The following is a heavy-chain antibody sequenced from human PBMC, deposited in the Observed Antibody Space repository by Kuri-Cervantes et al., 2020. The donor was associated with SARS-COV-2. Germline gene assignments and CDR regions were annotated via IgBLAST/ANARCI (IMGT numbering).Heavy chain of an antibody. CDR1: GFTFSSYS. CDR2: ISSNGNNK. D-gene: IGHD2-21*01. Sequence: GGSLRLSCAASGFTFSSYSMYWVRQAPGKGLQWLAGISSNGNNKYYEDSVKGRFTISRDNSKNTLYLQMSSLRVEDTAVYFCARDKSDWDNYNFAMDLWGQGTTVTVSS. CDR3: ARDKSDWDNYNFAMDL. V-gene: IGHV3-30*03. J-gene: IGHJ6*02.